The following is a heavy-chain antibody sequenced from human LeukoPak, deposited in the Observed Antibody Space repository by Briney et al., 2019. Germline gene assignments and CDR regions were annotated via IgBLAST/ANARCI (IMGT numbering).Heavy chain of an antibody. CDR3: VKGPDPILGYGDYRVLDP. CDR1: GGSISGYY. V-gene: IGHV4-59*01. CDR2: IYYNGST. Sequence: SETLSLTCTVSGGSISGYYWSWIRQPPGKGLEWIGYIYYNGSTNYNPSLKNRVTISVDTSRNQFSLKLSSVTAADSAVYYCVKGPDPILGYGDYRVLDPWGQGTLVTVSS. D-gene: IGHD4-17*01. J-gene: IGHJ5*02.